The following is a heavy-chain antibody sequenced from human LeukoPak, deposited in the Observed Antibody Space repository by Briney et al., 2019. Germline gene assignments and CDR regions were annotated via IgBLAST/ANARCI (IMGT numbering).Heavy chain of an antibody. Sequence: SETLSLTCAVSGGSFSSSNWWSWVRQPPGKGLEWIGEIYHSGSTNYNPSLKSRVTFSVDKSKNQFSLKLSSVTAADTAVYYCARGTPLPSIAVPPRFDPWGQGTLVTVSS. CDR3: ARGTPLPSIAVPPRFDP. V-gene: IGHV4-4*02. CDR2: IYHSGST. D-gene: IGHD6-6*01. CDR1: GGSFSSSNW. J-gene: IGHJ5*02.